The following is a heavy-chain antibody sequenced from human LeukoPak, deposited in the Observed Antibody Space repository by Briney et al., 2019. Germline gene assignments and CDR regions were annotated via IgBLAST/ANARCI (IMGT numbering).Heavy chain of an antibody. CDR3: ARYFGDPQGMDV. D-gene: IGHD3-10*01. J-gene: IGHJ6*02. Sequence: GRSLRLSCAASGFTFSSYTMHWVRQAPGKGLEWVAVISYDGSNKYYADSVKGRFTISRDNAKNSLHLQMNRLRDEDTAVYYCARYFGDPQGMDVWGQGTTVTVSS. CDR1: GFTFSSYT. V-gene: IGHV3-30-3*01. CDR2: ISYDGSNK.